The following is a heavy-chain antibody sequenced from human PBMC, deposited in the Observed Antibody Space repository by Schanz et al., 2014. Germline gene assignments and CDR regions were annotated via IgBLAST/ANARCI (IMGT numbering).Heavy chain of an antibody. V-gene: IGHV3-9*01. CDR3: AKDMSIFCSHGLDA. Sequence: EVQLGEEGGEERKPGGSLRKKSAASGNTFDDKGMHWVRENTGKGPEWVSGISWNSGDIAKADAVKGRFTVSRDNFRNSVFLQMNSLEPGDTALYFCAKDMSIFCSHGLDAWGPGTMVTVSA. D-gene: IGHD3-3*01. CDR1: GNTFDDKG. CDR2: ISWNSGDI. J-gene: IGHJ3*01.